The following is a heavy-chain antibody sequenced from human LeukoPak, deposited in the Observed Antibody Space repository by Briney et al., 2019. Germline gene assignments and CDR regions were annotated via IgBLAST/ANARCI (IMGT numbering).Heavy chain of an antibody. V-gene: IGHV3-48*01. Sequence: GGSLRLSCAASGFTFSSYSMNWVRQAPGKGLEWVSYISSSSTIYYADSVKGRFTISRDNAKNSLYLQMNSLRAEDTAVYYCARDTRYYYYGMDVWGQGTTVTVSS. CDR1: GFTFSSYS. CDR2: ISSSSTI. CDR3: ARDTRYYYYGMDV. J-gene: IGHJ6*02. D-gene: IGHD3-3*01.